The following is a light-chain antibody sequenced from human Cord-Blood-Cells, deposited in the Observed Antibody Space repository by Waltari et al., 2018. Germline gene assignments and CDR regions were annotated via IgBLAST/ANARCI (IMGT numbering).Light chain of an antibody. CDR2: DVS. J-gene: IGLJ3*02. CDR3: SSYTSSSTWV. CDR1: SSDVGGYNY. Sequence: QSALTQPASVSGSPGQSITISCTGTSSDVGGYNYVSWYQTHPGKAPKLMIYDVSNRPAGVSNRFSGSKPGNTASLTISGLQAEDEADYYCSSYTSSSTWVFGGGTKLTVL. V-gene: IGLV2-14*01.